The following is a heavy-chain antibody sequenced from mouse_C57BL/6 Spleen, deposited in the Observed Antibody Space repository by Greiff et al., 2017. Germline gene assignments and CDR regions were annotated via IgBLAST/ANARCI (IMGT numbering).Heavy chain of an antibody. V-gene: IGHV1-81*01. J-gene: IGHJ4*01. CDR3: SRSADSSDDAIDY. D-gene: IGHD3-2*02. CDR2: IYPRSGNT. Sequence: VQLVESGAELARPGASVKLSCKASGYTFTSYGISWVKQRPGQGLEWIGEIYPRSGNTYSNEKFKGKATLTADTSSSTAYMELRILTSEYSAFYVCSRSADSSDDAIDYWGQGTSVTVSS. CDR1: GYTFTSYG.